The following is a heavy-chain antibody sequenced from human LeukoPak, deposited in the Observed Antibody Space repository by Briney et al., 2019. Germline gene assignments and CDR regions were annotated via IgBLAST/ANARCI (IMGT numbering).Heavy chain of an antibody. D-gene: IGHD3-10*01. V-gene: IGHV3-30*18. CDR1: GFTFSSYG. CDR2: ISYDGSNK. Sequence: GGSLRLSCAASGFTFSSYGMHWVRQAPGKGLEWVAVISYDGSNKCYADSVKGRFTISRDNSKNTLYLQMNSLRAEDTAVYYCAKDLWGSGSYILGYWGQGTLVTVSS. CDR3: AKDLWGSGSYILGY. J-gene: IGHJ4*02.